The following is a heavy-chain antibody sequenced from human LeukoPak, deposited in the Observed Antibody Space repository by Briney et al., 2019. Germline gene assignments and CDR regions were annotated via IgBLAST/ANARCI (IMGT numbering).Heavy chain of an antibody. V-gene: IGHV4-30-2*01. CDR2: ISQSGNS. CDR1: GDSLSSSTCN. J-gene: IGHJ4*02. Sequence: SQTLSLTCKVSGDSLSSSTCNWSWIRQPPGKGLEWIGYISQSGNSYFTPSLKSRATISVDRSKNQFSLTLTSVTAADTAVYYCARDQVDYDTPDHFDYWGKGTLVTVSS. CDR3: ARDQVDYDTPDHFDY. D-gene: IGHD3-22*01.